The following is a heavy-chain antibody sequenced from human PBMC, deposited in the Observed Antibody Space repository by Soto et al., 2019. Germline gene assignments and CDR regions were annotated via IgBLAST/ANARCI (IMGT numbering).Heavy chain of an antibody. Sequence: QVQLVESGGGVVQPGRSLRLSCAASGFTLSRYGMHWVRQAPGKGLEWVAVIFFEGNTQYYADSVKGRFTISRDNSKDTLSLQIHSLRPEDTAVYYCARGAEHQLLSRDYFYGMDVWGQGTTVSVSS. CDR2: IFFEGNTQ. V-gene: IGHV3-30*05. J-gene: IGHJ6*02. D-gene: IGHD1-1*01. CDR3: ARGAEHQLLSRDYFYGMDV. CDR1: GFTLSRYG.